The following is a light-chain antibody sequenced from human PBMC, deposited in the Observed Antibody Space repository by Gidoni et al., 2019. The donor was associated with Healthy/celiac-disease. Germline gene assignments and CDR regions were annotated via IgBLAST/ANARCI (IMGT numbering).Light chain of an antibody. Sequence: DIQMTQSPSTLSASVGDRVTITCRASQSISSWLAWYQQKPGKAPTLLIYKASSLESGVPSRISGSGSGTEFTLTSSSLQPDDFATYYCQQYNSSFTFGPGTKVDIK. CDR1: QSISSW. CDR3: QQYNSSFT. V-gene: IGKV1-5*03. J-gene: IGKJ3*01. CDR2: KAS.